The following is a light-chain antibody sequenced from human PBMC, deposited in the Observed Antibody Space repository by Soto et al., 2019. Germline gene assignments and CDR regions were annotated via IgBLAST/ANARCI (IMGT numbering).Light chain of an antibody. J-gene: IGKJ1*01. CDR3: QHYNSYSEE. CDR1: QTISSW. Sequence: DIEMTQSPSTLSGSVGDRVTITCRASQTISSWLAWYQQKAGKAPKLLIYKASTLKSGVPSRFSGSGSGTEFTLTISSLQPDEFATYYCQHYNSYSEEFGKGTQVELK. CDR2: KAS. V-gene: IGKV1-5*03.